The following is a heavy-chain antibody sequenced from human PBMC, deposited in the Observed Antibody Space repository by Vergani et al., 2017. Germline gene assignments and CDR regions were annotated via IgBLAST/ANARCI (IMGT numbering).Heavy chain of an antibody. Sequence: QVQLVQSGAEVKKPGASVKVSCKASGYTFTGYYMHWVRQAPGQGLEWMGWINPNSGGTNYAQKFQGWVTMTRDTSISTAYMELSRLRSDDTAVYYCAKGSSTSEVRLYYYYYYMDVWGKGTTVTVSS. V-gene: IGHV1-2*04. CDR3: AKGSSTSEVRLYYYYYYMDV. D-gene: IGHD2-2*01. J-gene: IGHJ6*03. CDR2: INPNSGGT. CDR1: GYTFTGYY.